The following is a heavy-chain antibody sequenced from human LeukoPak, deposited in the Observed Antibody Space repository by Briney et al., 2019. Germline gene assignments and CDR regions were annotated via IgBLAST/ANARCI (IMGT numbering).Heavy chain of an antibody. V-gene: IGHV1-69*05. CDR1: GGTFSSYA. CDR3: ARGRSGSSSTQGNYYYYYMDV. CDR2: IIPIFGTA. J-gene: IGHJ6*03. D-gene: IGHD6-6*01. Sequence: GASVKVSCKASGGTFSSYAISWVRQAPGQGLEWMGGIIPIFGTANYAQKFQGRVTITTDESTSTAYMELSSLRSEDTAVYYCARGRSGSSSTQGNYYYYYMDVWGKGTTVTASS.